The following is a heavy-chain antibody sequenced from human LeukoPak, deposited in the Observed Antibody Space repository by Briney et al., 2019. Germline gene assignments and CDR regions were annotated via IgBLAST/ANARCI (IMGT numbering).Heavy chain of an antibody. D-gene: IGHD5-12*01. V-gene: IGHV3-21*01. J-gene: IGHJ4*02. CDR1: GFTFSTYS. CDR3: VRGGYRGFDYEY. Sequence: GGSLRLSCAASGFTFSTYSMNWLRLAPGKGLEWVSSISPDSNYKYYVDSVKGRFTISRDNAKSSLYLQMDSLRAEDTAVYYCVRGGYRGFDYEYWGQGTLVTVSS. CDR2: ISPDSNYK.